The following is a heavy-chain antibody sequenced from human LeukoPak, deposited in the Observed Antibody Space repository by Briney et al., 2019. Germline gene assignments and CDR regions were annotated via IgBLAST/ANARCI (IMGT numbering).Heavy chain of an antibody. J-gene: IGHJ6*02. CDR1: GGSISYYY. Sequence: PSETLSLTCTVSGGSISYYYWSWIRQSPGKGLEWIGYIYYSGTANYNPSLKSRVTISVDTSKNQFSLQLRSVTAADTAVYYCAREDPQTTVPEGMDVWGQGTTVTVSS. CDR3: AREDPQTTVPEGMDV. CDR2: IYYSGTA. V-gene: IGHV4-59*01. D-gene: IGHD4-17*01.